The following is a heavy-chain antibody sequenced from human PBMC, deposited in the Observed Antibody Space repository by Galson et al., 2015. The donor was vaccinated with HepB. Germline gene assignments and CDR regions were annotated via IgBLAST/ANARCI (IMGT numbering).Heavy chain of an antibody. D-gene: IGHD2-15*01. Sequence: SLRLSCAASGFTFGNYAMIWVRQAPGKGPEWVSVMSDIGGHTKYADSVKGRFTISRDNFKNTLFLQMTSLRVDDTAVYYCSKGLLRQVVGATRYFYGLDVWGQGTTVAVSS. CDR3: SKGLLRQVVGATRYFYGLDV. V-gene: IGHV3-23*01. CDR2: MSDIGGHT. CDR1: GFTFGNYA. J-gene: IGHJ6*01.